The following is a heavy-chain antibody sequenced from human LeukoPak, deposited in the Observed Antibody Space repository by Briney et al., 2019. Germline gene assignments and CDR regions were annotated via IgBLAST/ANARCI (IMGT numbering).Heavy chain of an antibody. J-gene: IGHJ4*02. CDR2: ISSGNTYV. CDR1: GFTFSAYD. V-gene: IGHV3-21*06. CDR3: ASRPRPYYYDSNGYFPLNF. D-gene: IGHD3-22*01. Sequence: GGSLRLSCTTSGFTFSAYDMVCIRQAPGRGLEWVSSISSGNTYVYYADSVKGRFTISRDNANNSLSLQMNSLRAEDTAVYDCASRPRPYYYDSNGYFPLNFWGQGTLVAVSS.